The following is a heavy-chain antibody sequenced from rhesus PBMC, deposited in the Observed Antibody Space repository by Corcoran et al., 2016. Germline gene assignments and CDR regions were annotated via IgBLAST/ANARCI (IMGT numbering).Heavy chain of an antibody. CDR2: IYGSGSST. CDR3: ASPSGFDV. CDR1: GGSSSSSY. J-gene: IGHJ5-1*01. Sequence: QLQLQESGPGLVKPSETLSVTCAVSGGSSSSSYWCWIRQAPGKGLEWIGYIYGSGSSTNYDPSLKSRVTLSVDTSKNQLSLKLSSVTAADTAVYYCASPSGFDVWGPGVLVTVSS. V-gene: IGHV4-169*02.